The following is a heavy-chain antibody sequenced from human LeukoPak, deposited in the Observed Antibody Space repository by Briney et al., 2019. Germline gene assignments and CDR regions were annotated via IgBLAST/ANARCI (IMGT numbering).Heavy chain of an antibody. J-gene: IGHJ4*02. V-gene: IGHV4-59*01. Sequence: SETLSLTCTVSGGSISSYYWSWVRQPPGKGLEWVGCVYYSGSTNYNPSLKSPVTISVDSSKNQFSLKLSSVTAADTAVYYCSRSPLPHSSGWYRPDGYWGQGTLVTVSS. CDR2: VYYSGST. D-gene: IGHD6-19*01. CDR1: GGSISSYY. CDR3: SRSPLPHSSGWYRPDGY.